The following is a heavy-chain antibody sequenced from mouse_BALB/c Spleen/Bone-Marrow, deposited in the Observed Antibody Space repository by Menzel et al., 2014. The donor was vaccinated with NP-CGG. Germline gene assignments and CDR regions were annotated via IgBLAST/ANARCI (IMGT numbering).Heavy chain of an antibody. CDR2: ISSGGGST. CDR3: ATYYYGRFDY. Sequence: EVQGVESGGGLVKPGGSLKLSCAASGFGFSSSDMSWVRQTPEKRLEWVAYISSGGGSTYYPDTVKGRFTISRDNAKNTLYLQMSSLKSEDTAMYYCATYYYGRFDYWGQGTTLTVSS. V-gene: IGHV5-12-1*01. J-gene: IGHJ2*01. CDR1: GFGFSSSD. D-gene: IGHD1-1*01.